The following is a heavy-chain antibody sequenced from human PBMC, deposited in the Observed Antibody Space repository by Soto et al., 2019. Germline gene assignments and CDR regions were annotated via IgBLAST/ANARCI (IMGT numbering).Heavy chain of an antibody. CDR3: ARSYYHDSSAYYYDY. CDR1: GFRFSVYT. D-gene: IGHD3-22*01. J-gene: IGHJ4*02. CDR2: INSDSSSI. V-gene: IGHV3-48*02. Sequence: HPGGSLRLSCAASGFRFSVYTMNWVRQAPGKGLEWISSINSDSSSIYHADSVKGRFTISRDNAKNSVDLQMNSLRDEDTAVYYCARSYYHDSSAYYYDYWGQGALVTVSS.